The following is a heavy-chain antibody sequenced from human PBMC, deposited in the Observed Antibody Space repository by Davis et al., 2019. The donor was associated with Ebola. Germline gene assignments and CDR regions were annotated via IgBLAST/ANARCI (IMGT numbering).Heavy chain of an antibody. V-gene: IGHV4-30-4*01. CDR3: AREVVTDTTYFDY. J-gene: IGHJ4*02. D-gene: IGHD4-23*01. Sequence: MPSETLSLTCTVSGGSISSGDYYWSWIRQPPGKGLEWIGYIYYSGSTYYNPSLKSRVTISVDTSKNQFSLKLSSVTAADTAVYYCAREVVTDTTYFDYWGQGTLVTVSS. CDR2: IYYSGST. CDR1: GGSISSGDYY.